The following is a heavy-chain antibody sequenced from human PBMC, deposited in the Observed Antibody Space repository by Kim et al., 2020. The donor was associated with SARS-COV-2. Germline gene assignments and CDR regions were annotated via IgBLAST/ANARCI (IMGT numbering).Heavy chain of an antibody. V-gene: IGHV3-23*01. J-gene: IGHJ4*03. CDR2: ISGSGADT. CDR3: ATDPWGGRYFVY. D-gene: IGHD3-16*01. CDR1: GFTFGSYA. Sequence: GGSLRLSCAASGFTFGSYAMSWVRQAPGKGLEWVASISGSGADTYYADSVKGRFTISRDNSKNTVDLQMNSLRAEDTAVYHCATDPWGGRYFVYWG.